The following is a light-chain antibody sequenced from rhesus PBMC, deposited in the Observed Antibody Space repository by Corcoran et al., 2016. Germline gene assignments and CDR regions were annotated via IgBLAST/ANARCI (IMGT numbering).Light chain of an antibody. J-gene: IGKJ2*01. V-gene: IGKV1-32*02. CDR2: NIN. Sequence: DIQMSQSPSSLSASVGDRVTITCRASQDISSYLNWYQQKRGKAPKLLMYNINGLPMGVPSRFSGSGSGTDFTLTISSLQPEDFATYYCQQGNSNPYSFGQGTKVEIK. CDR1: QDISSY. CDR3: QQGNSNPYS.